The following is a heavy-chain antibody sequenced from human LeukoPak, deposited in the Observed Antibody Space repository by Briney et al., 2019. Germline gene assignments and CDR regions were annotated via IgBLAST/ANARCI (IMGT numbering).Heavy chain of an antibody. Sequence: ASVKVSCKASGYTFTSYDINWVRQATGQGLEWMGWMNPNSGNTGYAQKFQGRVTMTRNTSISTAYMELSSLRSEDTAVYYCARAPERRIYYFDYWGQGTLVTVSS. J-gene: IGHJ4*02. CDR1: GYTFTSYD. CDR2: MNPNSGNT. CDR3: ARAPERRIYYFDY. D-gene: IGHD1-14*01. V-gene: IGHV1-8*01.